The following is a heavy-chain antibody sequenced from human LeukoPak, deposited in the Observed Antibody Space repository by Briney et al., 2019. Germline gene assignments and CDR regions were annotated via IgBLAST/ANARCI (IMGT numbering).Heavy chain of an antibody. Sequence: ASVKVSCKASGYTFTGYYMHWVRQAPGQGLEWMGRINPNSGGTNYAQKFQGRVTMTRDTSISTAYMELSRLRSDDTAVYYCVRDQSLSRPFGRPGYWGQGTLVTVSS. J-gene: IGHJ4*02. CDR3: VRDQSLSRPFGRPGY. V-gene: IGHV1-2*06. CDR2: INPNSGGT. CDR1: GYTFTGYY. D-gene: IGHD3-3*01.